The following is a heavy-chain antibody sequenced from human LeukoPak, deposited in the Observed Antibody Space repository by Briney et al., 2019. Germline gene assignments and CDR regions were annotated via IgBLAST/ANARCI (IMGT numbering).Heavy chain of an antibody. CDR1: GGSISSSSYY. D-gene: IGHD5-18*01. CDR3: ARAVLISYGYRTRHYFDY. V-gene: IGHV4-39*01. CDR2: IYYSGST. Sequence: PSETLSLTCTVSGGSISSSSYYWGWICQPPGKGLEWIGSIYYSGSTYYNPSLKSRVTISVDTSKNQFSLKLSSVTAADTAVYYCARAVLISYGYRTRHYFDYWGQGTLVTVSS. J-gene: IGHJ4*02.